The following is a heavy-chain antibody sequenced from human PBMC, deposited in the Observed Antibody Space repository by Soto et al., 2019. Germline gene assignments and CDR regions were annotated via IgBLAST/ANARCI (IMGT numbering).Heavy chain of an antibody. V-gene: IGHV1-18*01. CDR2: ISAYNGNT. J-gene: IGHJ5*02. Sequence: ASVKVSCKASGYTFTSYGISWVRQAPGQGLEWMGWISAYNGNTNYAQKLQGRVTMTTDTSTSTAYMELRSLRSDDTAVYYCARDIMVRGVNRNNWFDPWGQGTLVTVSS. D-gene: IGHD3-10*01. CDR3: ARDIMVRGVNRNNWFDP. CDR1: GYTFTSYG.